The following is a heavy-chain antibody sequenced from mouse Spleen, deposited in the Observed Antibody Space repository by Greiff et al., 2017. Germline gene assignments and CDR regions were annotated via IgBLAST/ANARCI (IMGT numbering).Heavy chain of an antibody. D-gene: IGHD3-1*01. J-gene: IGHJ2*01. CDR1: GYSFTGYF. CDR2: INPYNGDT. V-gene: IGHV1-20*02. CDR3: ARWGATGYFDY. Sequence: EVQLQQSGPELVKPGASVKISCKASGYSFTGYFMNWVMQSHGKSLEWIGRINPYNGDTFYNQKFKGKATLTVDKSSSTAHMELRSLASEDSAVYYCARWGATGYFDYWGQGTTLTVSS.